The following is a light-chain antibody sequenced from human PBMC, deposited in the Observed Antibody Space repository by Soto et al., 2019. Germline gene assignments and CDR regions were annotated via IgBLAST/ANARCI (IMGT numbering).Light chain of an antibody. Sequence: DIQRRQSTSTLSASVGARVTITCRASQSISNGLAWYNPQPGKAPKLLIYKASTLKSGVPSRFSGSGSGTEFTLTISSLKPEEFATYYCQQYSRLWSVGHG. CDR2: KAS. CDR1: QSISNG. CDR3: QQYSRLWS. J-gene: IGKJ1*01. V-gene: IGKV1-5*03.